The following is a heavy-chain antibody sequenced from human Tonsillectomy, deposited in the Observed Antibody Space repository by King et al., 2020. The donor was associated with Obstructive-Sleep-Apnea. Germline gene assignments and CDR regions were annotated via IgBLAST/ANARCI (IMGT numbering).Heavy chain of an antibody. CDR2: INPSGGTA. CDR3: ARAESRRLAYFAH. J-gene: IGHJ4*02. V-gene: IGHV1-46*01. CDR1: GYTFTSYW. D-gene: IGHD2-21*01. Sequence: QLVQSGAEVKKPGASVRVSCKPSGYTFTSYWMAWVRQAPGQGLEWMGVINPSGGTATYAQKFQGRVTMTSDTSTTTVSMELSSLRSDDTAVYYCARAESRRLAYFAHWGQGTLVTVSS.